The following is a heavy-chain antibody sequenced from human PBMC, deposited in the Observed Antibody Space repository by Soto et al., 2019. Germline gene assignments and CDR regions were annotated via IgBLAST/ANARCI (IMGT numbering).Heavy chain of an antibody. V-gene: IGHV1-18*01. D-gene: IGHD2-2*01. CDR2: ISAYNGNT. CDR3: AREGYCISTSCRHYDYYGMDV. CDR1: GYTFTSYG. Sequence: QVQLVQSGAEVKKPGASVKVSCKASGYTFTSYGISWVRQAPGQGLEWMGWISAYNGNTNYAQKLQGRGTMTTDTSTGTAYMELRSLRSDDTAVYYWAREGYCISTSCRHYDYYGMDVWGQGTTVTVSS. J-gene: IGHJ6*02.